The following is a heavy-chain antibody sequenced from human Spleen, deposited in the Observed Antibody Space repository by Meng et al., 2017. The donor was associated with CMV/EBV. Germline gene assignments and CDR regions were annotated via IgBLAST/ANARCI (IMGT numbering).Heavy chain of an antibody. CDR1: GDYF. J-gene: IGHJ4*02. D-gene: IGHD2-2*01. V-gene: IGHV4-30-4*08. CDR3: ARGGVWDCSSTSCFGEGFDS. Sequence: GDYFGRWISQSPGKRLEWIGLIYNSGSTYYNPSLKRRIGISIDTSKNQFSLKLNPMTAADTAVYYCARGGVWDCSSTSCFGEGFDSWGQGTLVTVSS. CDR2: IYNSGST.